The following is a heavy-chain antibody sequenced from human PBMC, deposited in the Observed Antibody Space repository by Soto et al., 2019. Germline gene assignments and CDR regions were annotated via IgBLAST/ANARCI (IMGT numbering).Heavy chain of an antibody. D-gene: IGHD6-19*01. J-gene: IGHJ4*02. Sequence: QVQLVQSGAEVKKPGAAVEDSCKASGYTFTSHYVHWVRQAPGQGLEWMGLINANSGTTSYAQKFQGRVTMTRDTSTSTVYMELSSLRFEDTAVYYCARDRNLETSAWARDYWGQGTLVTVSS. CDR1: GYTFTSHY. CDR3: ARDRNLETSAWARDY. CDR2: INANSGTT. V-gene: IGHV1-46*03.